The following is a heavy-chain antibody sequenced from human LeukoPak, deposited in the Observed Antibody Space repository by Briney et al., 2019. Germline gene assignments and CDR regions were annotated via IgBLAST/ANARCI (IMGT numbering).Heavy chain of an antibody. V-gene: IGHV3-7*01. J-gene: IGHJ4*02. CDR2: INQDGSEQ. CDR1: GFPFSDYW. Sequence: GGSLRLSCAASGFPFSDYWMDWVRQAPGKGMEWVANINQDGSEQYYADSVKGRFTISRDNAKNSPYLQMNSLRAEDTAVYYCSRSLDYWGQGALVTVSS. CDR3: SRSLDY.